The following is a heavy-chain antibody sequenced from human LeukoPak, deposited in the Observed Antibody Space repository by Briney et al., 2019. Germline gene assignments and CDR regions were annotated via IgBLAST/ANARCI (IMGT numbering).Heavy chain of an antibody. CDR3: VRDRGGRLRLVDYFDY. CDR1: GYPFTSYG. D-gene: IGHD4-17*01. V-gene: IGHV1-18*01. J-gene: IGHJ4*02. CDR2: ISAYNGNT. Sequence: GASVKVSCKASGYPFTSYGIGWVRQAPGQGVEWMGWISAYNGNTNFEQKFQDRVAMTTDTSTSTTYMELRSLRFDDTAVYYCVRDRGGRLRLVDYFDYWGQGTLVTVSS.